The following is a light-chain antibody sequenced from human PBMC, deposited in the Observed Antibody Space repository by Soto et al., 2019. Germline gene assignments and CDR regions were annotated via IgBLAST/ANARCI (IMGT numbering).Light chain of an antibody. Sequence: QPVLTQPPSVSGAPGQRVTISCTGSSFNIGAGYDVHWYQQLPGTAPKLPIYGNSNRPSGVPDRFSGSKSGTSASLAITGLQAEDEADYYCQSFDSNLSGSFFGTGTKLTVL. V-gene: IGLV1-40*01. CDR3: QSFDSNLSGSF. CDR2: GNS. CDR1: SFNIGAGYD. J-gene: IGLJ1*01.